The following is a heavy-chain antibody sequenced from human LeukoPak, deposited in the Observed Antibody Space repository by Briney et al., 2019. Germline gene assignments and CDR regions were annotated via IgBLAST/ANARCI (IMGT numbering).Heavy chain of an antibody. CDR1: GFTFSSYS. J-gene: IGHJ6*02. D-gene: IGHD3-22*01. CDR3: ANSDYYDSSGYYYVPYYYYYYGMDV. CDR2: ISGSGGST. Sequence: GGSLRLSCAASGFTFSSYSMNWVRQAPGKGLEWVSAISGSGGSTYYADSVKGRFTISRDNSKNTLYLQMNSLRAEDTAVYYCANSDYYDSSGYYYVPYYYYYYGMDVWGQGTTVTVSS. V-gene: IGHV3-23*01.